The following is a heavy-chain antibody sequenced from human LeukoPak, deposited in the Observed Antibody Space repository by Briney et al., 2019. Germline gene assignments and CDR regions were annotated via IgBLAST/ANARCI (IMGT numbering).Heavy chain of an antibody. CDR1: GSSFSSYA. V-gene: IGHV3-23*01. D-gene: IGHD6-6*01. CDR2: ISGSGGST. CDR3: AKDSSSSNYLYGLDV. Sequence: GGSLRLSCAASGSSFSSYAVSWVRQAPGKGLEWVSGISGSGGSTYYADSVKGRFTISRDNSKNTLYLQMNSLRAEDTAVYYCAKDSSSSNYLYGLDVWGQGTTVTVSS. J-gene: IGHJ6*02.